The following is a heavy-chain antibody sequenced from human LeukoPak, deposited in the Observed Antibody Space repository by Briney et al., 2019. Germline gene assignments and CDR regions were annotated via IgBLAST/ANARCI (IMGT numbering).Heavy chain of an antibody. CDR2: LSHSGNS. CDR1: GGSVSSYY. CDR3: ARARYANAWYAFDI. J-gene: IGHJ3*02. V-gene: IGHV4-59*02. D-gene: IGHD2-2*01. Sequence: PSETLSLTCTVSGGSVSSYYWSWIRRPPGRGLEWIAYLSHSGNSDSNPSLTSRVTTLVDTSKNQFSLKLTSVTAADTAVYYCARARYANAWYAFDIWGDGTMVTVSS.